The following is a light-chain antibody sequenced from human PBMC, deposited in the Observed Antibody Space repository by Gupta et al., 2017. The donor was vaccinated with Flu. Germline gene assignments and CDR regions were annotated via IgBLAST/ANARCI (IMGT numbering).Light chain of an antibody. CDR3: ATWDDSLSGGV. CDR2: KNN. J-gene: IGLJ2*01. CDR1: SSNIGSNY. V-gene: IGLV1-47*01. Sequence: SSSNIGSNYVYWYQQLPGTAPKLLIYKNNQRASGVPDRFSGSKSGTSASLGISGLRSEDEADYYCATWDDSLSGGVFGGGTKVTAL.